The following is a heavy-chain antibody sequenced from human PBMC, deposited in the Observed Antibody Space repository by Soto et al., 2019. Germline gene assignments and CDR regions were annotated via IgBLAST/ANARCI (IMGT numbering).Heavy chain of an antibody. J-gene: IGHJ6*02. CDR3: GRGPSPRAPAGGTPYYYAMDV. CDR1: RYHFTSYD. Sequence: ASVKVSFTASRYHFTSYDINWVRQASGQGLEWMGWMNPINGAAGSARRFQGRISMTRNTATGTAYLELTSLRSDDSAVYYCGRGPSPRAPAGGTPYYYAMDVWGQGTTVTVSS. V-gene: IGHV1-8*02. D-gene: IGHD6-13*01. CDR2: MNPINGAA.